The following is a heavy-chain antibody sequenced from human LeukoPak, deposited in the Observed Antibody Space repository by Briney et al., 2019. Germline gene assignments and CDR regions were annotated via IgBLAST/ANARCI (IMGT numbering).Heavy chain of an antibody. V-gene: IGHV4-4*07. CDR1: GASISSYY. D-gene: IGHD3-9*01. Sequence: SETLSLTCTVSGASISSYYWSWIRQPAGKGLEWIGHIYTSGSTNYNPSLKSRVTMSVDTSKNQFSLKLSSVTAADTAVYCCARDPHATGTFDYWGQGTLVTVSS. CDR2: IYTSGST. CDR3: ARDPHATGTFDY. J-gene: IGHJ4*02.